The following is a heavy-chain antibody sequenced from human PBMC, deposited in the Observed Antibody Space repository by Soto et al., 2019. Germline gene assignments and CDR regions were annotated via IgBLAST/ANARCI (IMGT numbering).Heavy chain of an antibody. CDR1: GFTFSNYA. D-gene: IGHD6-13*01. J-gene: IGHJ4*02. CDR3: AKDFIAATCTPSYYFDS. V-gene: IGHV3-23*01. CDR2: ISGSAVYT. Sequence: PGGSLRLSCAASGFTFSNYAMSWVRQAPGKGLEWVSSISGSAVYTYYADSVKGRFTISRDNSKNTLFLQMNSLRAEDSAVYYCAKDFIAATCTPSYYFDSWGQGILVTVSS.